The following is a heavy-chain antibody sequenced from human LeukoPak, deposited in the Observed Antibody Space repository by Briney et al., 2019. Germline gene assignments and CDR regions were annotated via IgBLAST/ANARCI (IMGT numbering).Heavy chain of an antibody. J-gene: IGHJ4*02. CDR3: ARGGRVRITIFGVVRETFDY. CDR2: INHSGST. D-gene: IGHD3-3*01. V-gene: IGHV4-38-2*02. Sequence: PSETLSLTCTVSGYSISSGFYWGWIRQPPGKGLEWIGEINHSGSTNYNPSLKSRVTISVDTSKNQFSLKLSSVTAADTAVYYCARGGRVRITIFGVVRETFDYWGQGTLVTVSS. CDR1: GYSISSGFY.